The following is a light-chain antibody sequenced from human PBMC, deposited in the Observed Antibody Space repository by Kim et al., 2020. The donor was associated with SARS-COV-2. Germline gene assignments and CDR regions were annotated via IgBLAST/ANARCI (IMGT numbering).Light chain of an antibody. CDR1: QNVNNH. Sequence: IQMTQSPSSLSASVGDRVTITCRASQNVNNHLVWLQQKPGEAPKSLIYAASSLQSGVPTRFSGSGSGTDFTLTISSLLPEDFATYYCQQNSAYPLTFGGGTKVESK. CDR2: AAS. J-gene: IGKJ4*01. CDR3: QQNSAYPLT. V-gene: IGKV1-16*01.